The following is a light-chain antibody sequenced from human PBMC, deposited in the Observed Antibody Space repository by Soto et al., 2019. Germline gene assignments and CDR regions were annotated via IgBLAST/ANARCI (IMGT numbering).Light chain of an antibody. Sequence: QSVLTQPPSVSGAPGQRVTISCTESNSHIGAGNDVHWYQRLPGTAPKLLIYGNSNRPSGVPDRFSGSKSGTSASLAITGLQAEDEADYYCHSYDSSLSNVVFGGGTKVTVL. CDR1: NSHIGAGND. J-gene: IGLJ2*01. CDR2: GNS. CDR3: HSYDSSLSNVV. V-gene: IGLV1-40*01.